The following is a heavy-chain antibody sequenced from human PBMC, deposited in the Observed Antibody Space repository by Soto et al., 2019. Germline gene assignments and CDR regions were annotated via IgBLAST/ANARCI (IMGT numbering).Heavy chain of an antibody. D-gene: IGHD3-3*01. CDR3: TSVLRFLEWLSPFDP. Sequence: QVQLVQSGAEVKKPGSSVKVSCKASGGTFSSYAISWVRQAPGQGHEWMGGIIPIFGTANYAQKFQGRVTITADESTSTAYMELSSLRSEDTAVYYCTSVLRFLEWLSPFDPWGQGTLVTVSS. CDR1: GGTFSSYA. V-gene: IGHV1-69*01. J-gene: IGHJ5*02. CDR2: IIPIFGTA.